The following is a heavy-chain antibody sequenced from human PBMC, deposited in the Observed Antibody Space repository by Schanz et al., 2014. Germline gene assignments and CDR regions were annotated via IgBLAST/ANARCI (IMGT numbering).Heavy chain of an antibody. D-gene: IGHD3-22*01. CDR2: ISGTGGDDT. Sequence: EVQLAESGGGLVQPGGSLRLSCAASGFTFSGFCMTWVRQAPGKGLLWVSSISGTGGDDTYYADSVKGRFTISRDNSKNTLFLQMNSLRVEDSAIYYCAKDISDTSGKDDYWGQGTLVTVSS. CDR3: AKDISDTSGKDDY. V-gene: IGHV3-23*04. J-gene: IGHJ4*02. CDR1: GFTFSGFC.